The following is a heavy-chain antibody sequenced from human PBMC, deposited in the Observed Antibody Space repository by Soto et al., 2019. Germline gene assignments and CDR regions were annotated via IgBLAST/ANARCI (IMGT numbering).Heavy chain of an antibody. CDR3: ARFVSPYYYDSSGYYHPWYFDL. CDR1: GFTLSSYA. D-gene: IGHD3-22*01. J-gene: IGHJ2*01. CDR2: ISYDGSNK. V-gene: IGHV3-30-3*01. Sequence: GRSLRLSCAASGFTLSSYAMHWVRQAPGKGLEWVAVISYDGSNKYYADSVKGRFTISRDNSKNTLYLQMNSLRAEDTAVYYCARFVSPYYYDSSGYYHPWYFDLWGRGTLVTVSS.